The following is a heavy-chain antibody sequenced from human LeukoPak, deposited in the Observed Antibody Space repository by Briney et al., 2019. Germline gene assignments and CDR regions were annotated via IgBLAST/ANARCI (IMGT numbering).Heavy chain of an antibody. D-gene: IGHD2-2*01. CDR2: IYHSGST. CDR1: GGSISSGGYS. Sequence: SETLSLTCAVSGGSISSGGYSWSWIRQPPGKGLEWIGYIYHSGSTNYNPSLKSRVTISVDTSKNQFSLKLSSVTAADTAVYYCASLDRYCSSTSCYPENQTRISRFVVATITDYWGQGTLVTVSS. V-gene: IGHV4-30-2*01. CDR3: ASLDRYCSSTSCYPENQTRISRFVVATITDY. J-gene: IGHJ4*02.